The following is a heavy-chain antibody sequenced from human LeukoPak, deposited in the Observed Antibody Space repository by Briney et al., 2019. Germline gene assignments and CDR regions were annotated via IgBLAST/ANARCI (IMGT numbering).Heavy chain of an antibody. V-gene: IGHV1-2*02. Sequence: ASVKVSCKASGYTLAGYYIHWVRQAPGQGLEWMGWMNPLSGGTNYAQTFQGRVTMTRDTSISTAYMDLSRLTSDDTAVYYCARAQEWLPHLLEYYFDYWGQGILVTVSS. CDR2: MNPLSGGT. CDR3: ARAQEWLPHLLEYYFDY. D-gene: IGHD3-3*01. CDR1: GYTLAGYY. J-gene: IGHJ4*02.